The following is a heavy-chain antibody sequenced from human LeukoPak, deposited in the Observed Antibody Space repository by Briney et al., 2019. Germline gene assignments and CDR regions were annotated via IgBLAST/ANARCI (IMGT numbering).Heavy chain of an antibody. Sequence: SVKVSCKASGGIFKSYAITWVRQAPGQGLEWMGGIIPMFAPARYAQDFQGRVTITTDESTSTAYMELSSLKSEDTAVYYCARGAHSGSYSSWFHLWGQGTLVTVSS. V-gene: IGHV1-69*05. D-gene: IGHD3-10*01. CDR2: IIPMFAPA. CDR3: ARGAHSGSYSSWFHL. CDR1: GGIFKSYA. J-gene: IGHJ5*02.